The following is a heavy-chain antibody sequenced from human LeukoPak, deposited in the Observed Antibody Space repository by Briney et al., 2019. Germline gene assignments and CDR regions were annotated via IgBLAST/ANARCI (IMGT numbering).Heavy chain of an antibody. CDR3: ARAYQPLGGLSFPDS. Sequence: ASVKVSCKASGYTFTNYAMNWVRQAPGQRLGWMGWINTNTGDPTYAQDFTGRFVFSVDTSVSTAYLQISSLKAEDTAVYYCARAYQPLGGLSFPDSWGQGTLVTVSS. J-gene: IGHJ5*01. D-gene: IGHD3-16*02. V-gene: IGHV7-4-1*02. CDR1: GYTFTNYA. CDR2: INTNTGDP.